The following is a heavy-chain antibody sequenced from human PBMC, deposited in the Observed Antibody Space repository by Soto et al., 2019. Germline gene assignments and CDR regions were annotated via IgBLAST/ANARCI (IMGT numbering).Heavy chain of an antibody. D-gene: IGHD3-22*01. V-gene: IGHV1-8*01. CDR3: ARGAYNHYDHWFDP. CDR1: GYSCTRQD. J-gene: IGHJ5*02. CDR2: MNPNSGNA. Sequence: ASVKASCKATGYSCTRQDINWLRQAAGQGLEWMGWMNPNSGNAVYAQKFQGRVTMTRNTSITTAYIEVTSLKSEDTAVYFCARGAYNHYDHWFDPWGQGTLVTVFS.